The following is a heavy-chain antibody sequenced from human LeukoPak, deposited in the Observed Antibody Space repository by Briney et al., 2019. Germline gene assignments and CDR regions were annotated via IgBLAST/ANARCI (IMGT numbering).Heavy chain of an antibody. CDR1: GVSFEDYY. V-gene: IGHV3-11*01. CDR3: ARGENGSFDH. Sequence: PGGSLRLSCTGSGVSFEDYYLSWIRQAPGKGLEWISYVSSTGGDKFYADPVKGRFTISRDNARTSLYMEMNDLIAEDTAFYYCARGENGSFDHWGQGTLVIVSS. D-gene: IGHD3-10*01. J-gene: IGHJ4*02. CDR2: VSSTGGDK.